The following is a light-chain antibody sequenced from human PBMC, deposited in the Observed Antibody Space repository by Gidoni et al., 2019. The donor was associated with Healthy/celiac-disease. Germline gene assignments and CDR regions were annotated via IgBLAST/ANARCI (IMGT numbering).Light chain of an antibody. CDR1: PSLLYSDENTY. Sequence: DVVMTQSPLSLLVTLGQPASISCRSSPSLLYSDENTYLNWLQQRPGQSPRRLIYKVSNRDSGVPDRVSGSGSGTDFTPKISRVEAEDVGVYYCMQGTHWPRTFGQGTKVEIK. V-gene: IGKV2-30*01. J-gene: IGKJ1*01. CDR2: KVS. CDR3: MQGTHWPRT.